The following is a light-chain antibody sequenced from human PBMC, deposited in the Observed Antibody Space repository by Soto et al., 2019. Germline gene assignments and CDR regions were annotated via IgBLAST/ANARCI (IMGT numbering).Light chain of an antibody. J-gene: IGKJ5*01. CDR2: GAS. Sequence: EIGLTHSPCTVSLSPLERATLSCRASQSVSSRLAWYQQKPGQAPRLLISGASSRATGIPDRFSGSGSATDFTLTISRLEPEDFALYYCQQYGSSPITFGQGTRLEI. CDR3: QQYGSSPIT. CDR1: QSVSSR. V-gene: IGKV3-20*01.